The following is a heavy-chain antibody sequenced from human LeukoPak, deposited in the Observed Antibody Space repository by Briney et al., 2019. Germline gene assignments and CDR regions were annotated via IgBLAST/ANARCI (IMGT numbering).Heavy chain of an antibody. CDR3: ARVERGYYGSGSYY. CDR1: GYTFTSYG. CDR2: INPNSGGT. V-gene: IGHV1-2*02. Sequence: ASVKVSCKASGYTFTSYGVSWVRQAPGQGLEWMGWINPNSGGTNYAQKFQGRVTMTRDTSISTAYMELSRLRSDDTAVYYCARVERGYYGSGSYYWGQGTLVTVSS. J-gene: IGHJ4*02. D-gene: IGHD3-10*01.